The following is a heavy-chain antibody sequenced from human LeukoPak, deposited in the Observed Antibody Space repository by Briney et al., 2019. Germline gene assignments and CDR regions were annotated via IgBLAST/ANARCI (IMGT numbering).Heavy chain of an antibody. CDR2: ISSSSSYT. D-gene: IGHD2-2*01. Sequence: GWSLRLSCAASGFTFSDYYMSWIRQAPGRGLEWVSYISSSSSYTNYADSVKGRFTISRDNAKNSLYLQMNSLRAEDTAVYYCAREYCSSTSCYGATDYWGQGTLVTVSS. V-gene: IGHV3-11*06. CDR1: GFTFSDYY. CDR3: AREYCSSTSCYGATDY. J-gene: IGHJ4*02.